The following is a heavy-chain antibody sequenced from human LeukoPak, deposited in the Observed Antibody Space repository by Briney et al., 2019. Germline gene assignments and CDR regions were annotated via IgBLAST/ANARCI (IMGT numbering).Heavy chain of an antibody. Sequence: EASVKVSCKVSGYTLTELSMHWVRQAPGKGLEWMGGIIPIFGTANYAQKFQGRVTITADESTSTAYMELSSLRSEDTAVYYCASLEGMATICWGQGTLVTVSS. J-gene: IGHJ4*02. CDR2: IIPIFGTA. D-gene: IGHD5-24*01. V-gene: IGHV1-69*13. CDR1: GYTLTELS. CDR3: ASLEGMATIC.